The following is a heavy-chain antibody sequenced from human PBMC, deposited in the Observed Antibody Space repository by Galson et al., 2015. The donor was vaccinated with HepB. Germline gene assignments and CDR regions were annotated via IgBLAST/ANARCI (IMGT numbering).Heavy chain of an antibody. CDR3: AGRPAEYGGSPYYYYYYGMDV. D-gene: IGHD4-23*01. Sequence: SVKVSCKASGGTFSSYAISWVRQAPGQGLEWMGGIIPIFGTANYAQKFQGRVTITADESTSTAYMELSSLRSEDTAVYYCAGRPAEYGGSPYYYYYYGMDVWGQGTTVTVSS. V-gene: IGHV1-69*13. CDR1: GGTFSSYA. CDR2: IIPIFGTA. J-gene: IGHJ6*02.